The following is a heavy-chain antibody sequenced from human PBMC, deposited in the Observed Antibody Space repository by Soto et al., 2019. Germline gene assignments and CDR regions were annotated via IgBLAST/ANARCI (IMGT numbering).Heavy chain of an antibody. Sequence: PSETLSLTCTVSCGSISSGDYYWSWIRPPPGKGLEWIGYIYYSGSTYYNPSLKSRVTISVDTSKNQFSLKLSSVTAADTAVYYCARVTYYDYVLSRPMAFDPWGQGTLVTVSS. V-gene: IGHV4-30-4*01. CDR3: ARVTYYDYVLSRPMAFDP. D-gene: IGHD3-16*01. CDR2: IYYSGST. CDR1: CGSISSGDYY. J-gene: IGHJ5*02.